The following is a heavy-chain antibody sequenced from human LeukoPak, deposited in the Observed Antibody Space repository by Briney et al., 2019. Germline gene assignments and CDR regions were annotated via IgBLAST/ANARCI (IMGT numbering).Heavy chain of an antibody. CDR3: ARVGKSGSYGYYYFDY. Sequence: GGSLRLSCAPSRFILSRYWMGWVRQAQGKGREWVATIKQEGSEKFYVDSVKSRFTISRDNAKNSLYLQMNSLRAEDTAVNYCARVGKSGSYGYYYFDYWGQGTLVTVSS. CDR1: RFILSRYW. D-gene: IGHD5-18*01. J-gene: IGHJ4*02. CDR2: IKQEGSEK. V-gene: IGHV3-7*01.